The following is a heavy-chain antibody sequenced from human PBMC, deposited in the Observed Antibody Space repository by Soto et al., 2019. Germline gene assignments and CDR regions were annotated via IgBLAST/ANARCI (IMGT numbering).Heavy chain of an antibody. CDR2: ISYDGSNK. J-gene: IGHJ4*02. D-gene: IGHD6-19*01. V-gene: IGHV3-30*03. CDR3: TAAYSYSSSLYFDH. Sequence: PGGSLRLSCAASGFTFSSYGMHWVRQAPGKGLEWVAVISYDGSNKYYADSVKGRFTISRDNSKNTLYLQMNSLKTEDTAVYSCTAAYSYSSSLYFDHWGQGALVTV. CDR1: GFTFSSYG.